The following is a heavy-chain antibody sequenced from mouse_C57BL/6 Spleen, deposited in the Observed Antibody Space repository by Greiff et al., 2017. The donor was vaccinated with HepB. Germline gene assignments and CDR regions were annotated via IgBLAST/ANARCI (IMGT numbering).Heavy chain of an antibody. CDR1: GYTFTSYD. J-gene: IGHJ3*01. CDR3: ARSGYYGSSSAWFAY. Sequence: QVQLKESGPELVKPGASVKLSCKASGYTFTSYDINWVKQRPGQGLAWIGWIYPRDGSTKYNEKFKGKATLTVDTSSSTAYMELHSLTSEDSAVYFCARSGYYGSSSAWFAYWGQGTLVTVSA. CDR2: IYPRDGST. V-gene: IGHV1-85*01. D-gene: IGHD1-1*01.